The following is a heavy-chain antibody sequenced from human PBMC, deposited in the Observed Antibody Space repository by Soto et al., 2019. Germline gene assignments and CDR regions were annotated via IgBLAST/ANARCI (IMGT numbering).Heavy chain of an antibody. CDR3: ARDPDRYYGSGSYYI. Sequence: EVQLVESGGGLIQPGGSLRLSCAASGFTVSSNYMSWVRQAPGKGLEWVSVIYSGGSTYYADSVKGRFTISRDNSKNTRYLQMNSLRAEDTAVYYCARDPDRYYGSGSYYIWGQGTLVTVSS. V-gene: IGHV3-53*01. CDR2: IYSGGST. D-gene: IGHD3-10*01. J-gene: IGHJ4*02. CDR1: GFTVSSNY.